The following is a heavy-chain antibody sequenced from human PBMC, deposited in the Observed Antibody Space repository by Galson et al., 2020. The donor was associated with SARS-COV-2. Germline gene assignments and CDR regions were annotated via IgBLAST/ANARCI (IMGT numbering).Heavy chain of an antibody. CDR3: ARESRAARPEWYFDL. Sequence: SETLSLTCAVSGGSISSSNWWSWVRQPPGKGLEWIGEIYHSGSTNYNPSLKSRVTISVDKSKNQFSLKLSSVTAADTAVYYCARESRAARPEWYFDLWGRGTLVTVSS. D-gene: IGHD6-6*01. V-gene: IGHV4-4*02. CDR2: IYHSGST. CDR1: GGSISSSNW. J-gene: IGHJ2*01.